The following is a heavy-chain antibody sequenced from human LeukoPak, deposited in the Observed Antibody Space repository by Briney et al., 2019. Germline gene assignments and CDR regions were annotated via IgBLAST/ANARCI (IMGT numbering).Heavy chain of an antibody. CDR3: ARGVWAPFDS. J-gene: IGHJ4*02. Sequence: TGGSLRLSCAASGFSLSYYWMSWVRQAPGKVLGWVANIKQDGSEKNYVDSVKGRFSISRDNAKNSLILQMNSLRDEETAVYYCARGVWAPFDSWGQGTLVSVSS. CDR2: IKQDGSEK. V-gene: IGHV3-7*01. D-gene: IGHD7-27*01. CDR1: GFSLSYYW.